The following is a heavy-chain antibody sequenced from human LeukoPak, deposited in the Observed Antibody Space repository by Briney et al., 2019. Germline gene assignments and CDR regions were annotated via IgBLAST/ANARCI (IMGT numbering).Heavy chain of an antibody. D-gene: IGHD2-21*02. CDR1: GYTFTSYY. J-gene: IGHJ3*02. CDR3: ARDWTHCGGDCYFLFGSFGAFDI. CDR2: INPSGGST. Sequence: ASVKVSCKASGYTFTSYYMHWVRQAPGQGLEWMGIINPSGGSTSYAQKFQDRVTMTRDTSTSTVYMELSSLRSEDTAVYYCARDWTHCGGDCYFLFGSFGAFDIWGQGTMVTVSS. V-gene: IGHV1-46*01.